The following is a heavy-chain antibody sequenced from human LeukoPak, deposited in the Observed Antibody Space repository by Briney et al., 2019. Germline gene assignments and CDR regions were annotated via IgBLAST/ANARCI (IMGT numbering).Heavy chain of an antibody. Sequence: SETLSLTCTVSGGSISSYYWSWIRQPAGKGLEWIRRIYSSGSTNYNPSLKSRVTMSVDTSKNQFSLKLSSVTAADTAVYYCARGGKATVVTVWGQGTLVTVSS. CDR1: GGSISSYY. CDR3: ARGGKATVVTV. J-gene: IGHJ4*02. V-gene: IGHV4-4*07. CDR2: IYSSGST. D-gene: IGHD4-23*01.